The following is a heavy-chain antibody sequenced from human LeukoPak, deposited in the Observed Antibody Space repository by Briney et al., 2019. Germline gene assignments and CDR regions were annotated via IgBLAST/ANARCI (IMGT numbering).Heavy chain of an antibody. CDR3: ASAGYSSSWSRRYYFDY. V-gene: IGHV4-34*01. D-gene: IGHD6-13*01. CDR1: GGSFSGYY. CDR2: INYSGST. Sequence: SETLSLTCAVYGGSFSGYYWSWIRQPPGKGLEWIGEINYSGSTNYNPSFKSRVTISVDTSKNQFSLKLSSVTAADTAVYYCASAGYSSSWSRRYYFDYWGQGTLVTVSS. J-gene: IGHJ4*02.